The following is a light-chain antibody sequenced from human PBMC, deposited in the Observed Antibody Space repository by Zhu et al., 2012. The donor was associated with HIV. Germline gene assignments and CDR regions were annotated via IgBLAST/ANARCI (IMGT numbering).Light chain of an antibody. CDR1: QGISNY. J-gene: IGKJ4*01. V-gene: IGKV1-9*01. CDR3: QHLTIYPT. CDR2: AAS. Sequence: DIQLTQSPSFLSASVGDRVTITCRASQGISNYLAWYHQKPGKAPKLLIYAASILQSGVPSRFSSSGSGTEFTLTISSLQPEDFATYYCQHLTIYPTFGGGSKVEIK.